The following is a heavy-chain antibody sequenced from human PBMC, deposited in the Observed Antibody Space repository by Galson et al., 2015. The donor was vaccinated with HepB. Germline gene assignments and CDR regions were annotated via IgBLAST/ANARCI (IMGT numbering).Heavy chain of an antibody. CDR2: ISGSGGNT. D-gene: IGHD3-10*01. V-gene: IGHV3-23*01. J-gene: IGHJ4*02. CDR1: GFTFSSYG. CDR3: AKFYGADLLWFGELWD. Sequence: PRLSCAASGFTFSSYGMSWVRQAPGKGLEWVSTISGSGGNTYYADSVKGRFTISRDNSKNTLYLQMNSLRDEDTAVYYCAKFYGADLLWFGELWDWGQGTLVTVSS.